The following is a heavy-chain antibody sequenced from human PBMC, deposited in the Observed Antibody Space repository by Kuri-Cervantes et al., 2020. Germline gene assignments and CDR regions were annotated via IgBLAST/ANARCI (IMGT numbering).Heavy chain of an antibody. CDR1: GFTFSSYG. V-gene: IGHV3-30*18. CDR2: ISYDGSNK. Sequence: GESLKISCAASGFTFSSYGMHWVRQAPGKGLEWVAVISYDGSNKYYADSVKGRFTISRDNSKNTLYLQMNSLRAEDTAVYYCAKAPYYGSGSYYGVFPRWGQGTLVTVSS. D-gene: IGHD3-10*01. CDR3: AKAPYYGSGSYYGVFPR. J-gene: IGHJ4*02.